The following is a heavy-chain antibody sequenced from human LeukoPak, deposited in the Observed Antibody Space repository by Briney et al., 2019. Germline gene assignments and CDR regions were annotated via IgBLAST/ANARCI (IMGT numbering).Heavy chain of an antibody. V-gene: IGHV1-46*01. CDR2: INPSGGST. CDR3: ARDSGYSYGSPYYFDY. CDR1: GYTFTSYC. Sequence: ASVNVSCKASGYTFTSYCMHWVRQAPGQGLEWMGIINPSGGSTSYAQKFQGRVTMTRDTSTSTVYMELSSLRSEDTAVYYCARDSGYSYGSPYYFDYWGQGTLVTVSS. J-gene: IGHJ4*02. D-gene: IGHD5-18*01.